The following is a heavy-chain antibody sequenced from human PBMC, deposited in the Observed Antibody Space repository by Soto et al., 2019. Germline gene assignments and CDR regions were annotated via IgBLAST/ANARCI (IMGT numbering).Heavy chain of an antibody. V-gene: IGHV1-8*01. CDR2: MNPNSGNT. CDR3: ARAVAVAGMSEDAFDI. J-gene: IGHJ3*02. Sequence: ASVKVSCKASGYTFTSYDINWVRQATGQGLEWMGWMNPNSGNTGYAQKFQGRVTMTRDTSISTAYMELSSLRSEDTAVYYCARAVAVAGMSEDAFDIWGQGTMVTVSS. D-gene: IGHD6-19*01. CDR1: GYTFTSYD.